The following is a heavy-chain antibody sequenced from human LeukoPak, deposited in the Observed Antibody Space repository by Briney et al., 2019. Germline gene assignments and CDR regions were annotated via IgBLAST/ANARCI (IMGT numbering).Heavy chain of an antibody. CDR2: VHLDGRT. D-gene: IGHD2/OR15-2a*01. CDR1: GGSISSTNW. CDR3: AREGGPFRPLDY. Sequence: SETLSLTCGVSGGSISSTNWWTWVRPPPGKGLEWIGEVHLDGRTNYNPSLQSRLTMSVDFSENHISLKLTSVTAADTAVYYCAREGGPFRPLDYSGQGTLVTVSS. V-gene: IGHV4-4*02. J-gene: IGHJ4*02.